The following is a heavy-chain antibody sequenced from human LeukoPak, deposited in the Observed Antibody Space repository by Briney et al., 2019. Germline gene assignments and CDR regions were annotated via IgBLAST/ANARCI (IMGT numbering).Heavy chain of an antibody. J-gene: IGHJ4*02. CDR3: ASAYTYVRLGDH. D-gene: IGHD3-16*01. CDR2: TNLHGTAV. Sequence: GGSLRLSCEVSGLSFSNYWMHWVRQAPGKGLVWVARTNLHGTAVDYADSVKGRFIISRDNAKNTLFLQMNSLRVEDTTVYYCASAYTYVRLGDHWGQGTLVTVSS. V-gene: IGHV3-74*01. CDR1: GLSFSNYW.